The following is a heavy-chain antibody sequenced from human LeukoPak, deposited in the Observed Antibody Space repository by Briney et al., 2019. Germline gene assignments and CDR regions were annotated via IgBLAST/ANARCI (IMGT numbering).Heavy chain of an antibody. CDR2: INPSGGST. CDR3: ARDGMAFDAFDI. D-gene: IGHD1-14*01. CDR1: GYTFTSCY. V-gene: IGHV1-46*01. Sequence: ASVKVSCKASGYTFTSCYMHWVRQAPGQGLEWMGIINPSGGSTSYAQKFQGRVTMTRDMSTSTVYMELSSLRSEDTAVYYCARDGMAFDAFDIWGQGTMVTVSS. J-gene: IGHJ3*02.